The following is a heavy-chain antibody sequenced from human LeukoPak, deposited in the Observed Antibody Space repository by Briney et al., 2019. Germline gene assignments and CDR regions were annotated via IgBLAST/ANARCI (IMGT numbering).Heavy chain of an antibody. CDR1: GFTFSSYA. D-gene: IGHD3-10*01. CDR2: ISGSGGST. Sequence: PGGSLRLSCAASGFTFSSYAMRWVRRAPGEGVEGVSAISGSGGSTYYAVSVKGGFTISRDNSKNTVYLQMHSLRAEATAVYYCAKTSSYGSGSYYPMYYFDCWGQGTLVTVSS. V-gene: IGHV3-23*01. J-gene: IGHJ4*01. CDR3: AKTSSYGSGSYYPMYYFDC.